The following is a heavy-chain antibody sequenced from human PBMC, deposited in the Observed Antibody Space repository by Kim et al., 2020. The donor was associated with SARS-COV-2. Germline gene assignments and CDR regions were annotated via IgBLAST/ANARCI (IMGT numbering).Heavy chain of an antibody. Sequence: DSVKGRFTISRDNAKNSLYLQMNSLRAEDTAVYYCARSPPTVTTNPSSDPWGQGTLVTVSS. J-gene: IGHJ5*02. CDR3: ARSPPTVTTNPSSDP. D-gene: IGHD4-17*01. V-gene: IGHV3-7*04.